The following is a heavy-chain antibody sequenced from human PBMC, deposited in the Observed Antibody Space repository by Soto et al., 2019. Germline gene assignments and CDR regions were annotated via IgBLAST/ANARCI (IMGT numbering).Heavy chain of an antibody. J-gene: IGHJ6*02. CDR1: GFTFSSYG. D-gene: IGHD3-3*01. CDR2: IWYDGSNK. Sequence: GGSLRLSCAASGFTFSSYGMHWVRQAPGKGLEWVAVIWYDGSNKYYADSVKGRFTISRDNSKNTLYLQMNSLRAEDTAVYYCARDAVLRFLEWYMDVWGQGTTVTVSS. V-gene: IGHV3-33*01. CDR3: ARDAVLRFLEWYMDV.